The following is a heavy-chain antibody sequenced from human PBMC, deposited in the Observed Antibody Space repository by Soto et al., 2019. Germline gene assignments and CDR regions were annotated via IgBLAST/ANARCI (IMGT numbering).Heavy chain of an antibody. J-gene: IGHJ6*02. CDR3: ARVRNYERDYYYFGMDV. CDR2: IIPIFGTA. CDR1: GGTFSSYA. Sequence: QVQLVQSGAEVKKPGSSVKLSCKVSGGTFSSYAMTWVRQAPGQGLEWMGGIIPIFGTAEYAQMFQGRVTITADESTRTGYMELSSLRSEDTAVYYCARVRNYERDYYYFGMDVWGQGTTVTVSS. D-gene: IGHD1-7*01. V-gene: IGHV1-69*01.